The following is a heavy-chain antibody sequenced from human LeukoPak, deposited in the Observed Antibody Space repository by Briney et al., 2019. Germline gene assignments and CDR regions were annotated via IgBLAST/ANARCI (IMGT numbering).Heavy chain of an antibody. CDR3: AKDLGTYSGSYYVPFDY. V-gene: IGHV3-30*02. CDR2: IRYDGSNK. J-gene: IGHJ4*02. D-gene: IGHD1-26*01. Sequence: PGGSLRLSCAASGFTFSSYGMHWDRQAPGKGLEWVAFIRYDGSNKYYADSVKGRFTISRDNSKNTLYLQMNSLRAEDTAVYYCAKDLGTYSGSYYVPFDYWGQGTLVTVSS. CDR1: GFTFSSYG.